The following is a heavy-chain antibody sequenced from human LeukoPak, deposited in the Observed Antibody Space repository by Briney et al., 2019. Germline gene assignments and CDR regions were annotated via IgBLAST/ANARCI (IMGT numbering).Heavy chain of an antibody. D-gene: IGHD5-24*01. CDR2: VSYDGNTK. V-gene: IGHV3-30*18. CDR3: AKKKGGYKYDDFFDY. CDR1: RFTFSSYG. Sequence: SGGSLRLSCAASRFTFSSYGMHWVRQAPGKGLEWVAVVSYDGNTKYYADSVKGRFTISRDNSKNTLFLQMNSLRTEDTAVYYCAKKKGGYKYDDFFDYWGQGTLVTVSS. J-gene: IGHJ4*02.